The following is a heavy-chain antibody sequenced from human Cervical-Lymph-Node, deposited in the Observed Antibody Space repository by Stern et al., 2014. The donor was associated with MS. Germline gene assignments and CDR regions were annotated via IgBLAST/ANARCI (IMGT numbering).Heavy chain of an antibody. CDR3: ARGRGVHIDY. CDR2: MNPHSSDT. CDR1: GYTFSSYE. Sequence: QVQLVQSGAEVKKPGASVKVSCEASGYTFSSYEINWVRQAIGHGLEWMGWMNPHSSDTGYAQKFQGRLTMTRDTSTNTAYMELSSLSSDDTAVYYCARGRGVHIDYWGQGTLVTVSS. D-gene: IGHD1-26*01. V-gene: IGHV1-8*01. J-gene: IGHJ4*02.